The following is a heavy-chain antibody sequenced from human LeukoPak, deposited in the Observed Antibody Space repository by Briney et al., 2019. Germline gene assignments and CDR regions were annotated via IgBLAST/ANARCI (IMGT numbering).Heavy chain of an antibody. Sequence: ASVKVSCKASGYTFTSYDINWVRQATGQGLEWMGWMNPNSGNTGYAQKFQGRVTMTRNTSISTAYMELSSLRSEDTAVYYCARGSYYYDSSGTDFDYWGRGTLVTVSS. CDR3: ARGSYYYDSSGTDFDY. CDR2: MNPNSGNT. V-gene: IGHV1-8*01. D-gene: IGHD3-22*01. J-gene: IGHJ4*02. CDR1: GYTFTSYD.